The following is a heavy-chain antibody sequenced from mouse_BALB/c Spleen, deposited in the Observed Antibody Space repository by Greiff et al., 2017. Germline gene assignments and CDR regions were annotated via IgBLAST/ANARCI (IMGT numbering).Heavy chain of an antibody. J-gene: IGHJ4*01. CDR2: IDPANGNT. V-gene: IGHV14-3*02. Sequence: EVQLQQSGAELVKPGASVKLSCTASGFNIKDTYMHWVKQRPEQGLEWIGRIDPANGNTKYDPKFQGKATITADTSSNTAYLQLSSLTSEDTAVYYCARNRYDVGAMDYWGQGTSVTVSS. CDR1: GFNIKDTY. CDR3: ARNRYDVGAMDY. D-gene: IGHD2-14*01.